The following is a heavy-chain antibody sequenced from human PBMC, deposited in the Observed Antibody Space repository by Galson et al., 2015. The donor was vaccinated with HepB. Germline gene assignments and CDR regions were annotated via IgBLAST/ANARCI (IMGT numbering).Heavy chain of an antibody. CDR3: ARRGGGWWAGNYWYFDL. CDR1: GFTVSNNY. D-gene: IGHD2-15*01. Sequence: SLRLSCAASGFTVSNNYMSWVRQAPGKGLEWVSVIYSGGRTYYADSVKGRFTISRDNSKNTLYLQMNSLRAEDTAVYYCARRGGGWWAGNYWYFDLWGRGTLVTVSS. J-gene: IGHJ2*01. CDR2: IYSGGRT. V-gene: IGHV3-66*02.